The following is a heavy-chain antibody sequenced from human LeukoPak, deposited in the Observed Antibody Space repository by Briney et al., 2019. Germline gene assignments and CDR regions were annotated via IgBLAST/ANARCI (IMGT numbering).Heavy chain of an antibody. CDR3: ARVLYYYDSSGLGAI. J-gene: IGHJ3*02. V-gene: IGHV1-2*02. D-gene: IGHD3-22*01. Sequence: ASVKVSCKASGYTFTGYYMHWVRQAPGQGLEWMGWINPNSGGTNYAQKFQGRVTVTRDTSISTAYMELSRLRSDDTAVYYCARVLYYYDSSGLGAIWGQGTMVTVSS. CDR1: GYTFTGYY. CDR2: INPNSGGT.